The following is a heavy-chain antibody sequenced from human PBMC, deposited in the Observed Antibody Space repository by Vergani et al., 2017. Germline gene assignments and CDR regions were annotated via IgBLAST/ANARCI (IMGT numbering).Heavy chain of an antibody. V-gene: IGHV1-69*06. J-gene: IGHJ6*02. CDR1: GGTFSSYA. CDR2: IIPIFGTA. D-gene: IGHD5-18*01. Sequence: QVQLVQSGAEVKKPGSSVKVSCKASGGTFSSYAISWVRQAPGQGLEWMGGIIPIFGTANYAQKFQGRVTITADKSTSTAYMELSSLRSEDTAVYYCAGVRGYSYGPDYYYYGMDVWGQGTTVTVSS. CDR3: AGVRGYSYGPDYYYYGMDV.